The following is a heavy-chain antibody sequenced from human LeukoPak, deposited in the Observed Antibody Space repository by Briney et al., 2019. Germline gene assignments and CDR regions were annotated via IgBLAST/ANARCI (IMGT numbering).Heavy chain of an antibody. CDR2: IYSGGST. J-gene: IGHJ4*02. CDR1: GFTVSNNY. Sequence: PGGSLRLSCAASGFTVSNNYMSWVRQAPGKGLEWVSLIYSGGSTYYADPVKGRFTISRDNSKNTLYLQMNSLRAEDTAVYYCAGVSKSATTGTVLDYWGQGTLVTVSS. D-gene: IGHD6-13*01. CDR3: AGVSKSATTGTVLDY. V-gene: IGHV3-53*01.